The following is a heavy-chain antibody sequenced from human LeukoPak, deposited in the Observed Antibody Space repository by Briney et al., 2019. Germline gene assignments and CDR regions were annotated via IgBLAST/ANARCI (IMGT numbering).Heavy chain of an antibody. D-gene: IGHD5-18*01. J-gene: IGHJ4*02. CDR3: ARLRGYSYGIFDY. Sequence: GGSLRLSCAASGFTFSSYEMNWVRQAPGKGLEWVSYISSSSSTIYYADSVKGRFTISRDNAKNSLYLQMNSLRAEDTAVYYCARLRGYSYGIFDYWGQGTLVTVSS. V-gene: IGHV3-48*03. CDR1: GFTFSSYE. CDR2: ISSSSSTI.